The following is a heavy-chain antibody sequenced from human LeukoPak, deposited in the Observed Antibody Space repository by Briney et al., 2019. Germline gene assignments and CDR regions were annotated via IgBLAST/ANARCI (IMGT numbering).Heavy chain of an antibody. CDR3: ARAAYYYDGSGYYLGD. Sequence: ASVKVSCKASGCPFTNYAYHWVRQAPGQGLEWMGRINPNSGGTNYAQKFQARVTMTRDTSISTAYMELSRLRSDDTALYYCARAAYYYDGSGYYLGDWGQGTLVTVSS. CDR2: INPNSGGT. J-gene: IGHJ4*02. CDR1: GCPFTNYA. D-gene: IGHD3-22*01. V-gene: IGHV1-2*06.